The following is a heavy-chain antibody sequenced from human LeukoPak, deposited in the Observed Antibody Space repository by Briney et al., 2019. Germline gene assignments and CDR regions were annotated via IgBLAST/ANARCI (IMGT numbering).Heavy chain of an antibody. V-gene: IGHV1-69*05. J-gene: IGHJ6*03. CDR3: ATGIRPPSYSNYVSIGYYYMDV. D-gene: IGHD4-11*01. CDR1: GGTFSSYA. CDR2: IIPIFGTA. Sequence: GASVKVSCTASGGTFSSYAISWVRQAPGQGLEWMGGIIPIFGTANYAQKFQGRVTITTDESTSTAYMELSSLRSEDTALYYCATGIRPPSYSNYVSIGYYYMDVWGKGTTVTVSS.